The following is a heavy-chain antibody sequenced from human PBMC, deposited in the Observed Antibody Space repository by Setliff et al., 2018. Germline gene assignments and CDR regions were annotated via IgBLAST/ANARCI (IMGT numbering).Heavy chain of an antibody. Sequence: AGGSLRLSCAASGFTFSTYRMHWVRQAPGKGLEWVAVIWVDGVKKYHADSVKGRFTISRDNSKNTLYLQMNSLRPEDTAVYYCARTCSGSGCYAGLESWGQGTPVTVSS. D-gene: IGHD2-15*01. CDR1: GFTFSTYR. V-gene: IGHV3-33*08. CDR2: IWVDGVKK. J-gene: IGHJ4*02. CDR3: ARTCSGSGCYAGLES.